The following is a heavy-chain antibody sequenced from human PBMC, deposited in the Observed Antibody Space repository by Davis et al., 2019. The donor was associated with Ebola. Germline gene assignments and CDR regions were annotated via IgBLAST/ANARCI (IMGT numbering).Heavy chain of an antibody. V-gene: IGHV4-39*06. D-gene: IGHD3-3*01. CDR1: GGSISSSSYY. CDR2: IYYSGST. J-gene: IGHJ4*02. Sequence: PSETLSLTCTVSGGSISSSSYYWGWIRQPPGKGLEWIGSIYYSGSTYYNPSLKSPVTISVDTSKNQFPLKLSSVTAADTAVYYCAMTVTFFGVVPLYYFDYWGQGTLVTVSS. CDR3: AMTVTFFGVVPLYYFDY.